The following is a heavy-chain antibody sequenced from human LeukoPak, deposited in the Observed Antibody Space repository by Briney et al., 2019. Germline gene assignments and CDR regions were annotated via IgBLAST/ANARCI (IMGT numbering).Heavy chain of an antibody. V-gene: IGHV3-33*06. Sequence: GGSLRLSCAATGFTFSSYWMTWVRQAPGKGLEWVALIWYDGSNKYYADSVKGRLTISRDNSKNTLYLQMNSLRVEDTAVYYCAKQYYNFWSGWVNWGQGTLVTVSS. CDR1: GFTFSSYW. CDR2: IWYDGSNK. CDR3: AKQYYNFWSGWVN. J-gene: IGHJ4*02. D-gene: IGHD3-3*01.